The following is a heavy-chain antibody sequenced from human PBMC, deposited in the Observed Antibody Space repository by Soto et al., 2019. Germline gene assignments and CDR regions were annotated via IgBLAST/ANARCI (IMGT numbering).Heavy chain of an antibody. CDR3: ARAPKVSGSAQTRPDF. Sequence: SETLSLTCSLYSGSLSGYYWSWIRQPPGKGLEWIGEISPSGTTNYSPSLKSRVSISVDTSKNQFSLNLTSLTAADTAVYYCARAPKVSGSAQTRPDFWGQGSLFTVSS. V-gene: IGHV4-34*01. D-gene: IGHD6-6*01. CDR1: SGSLSGYY. J-gene: IGHJ4*02. CDR2: ISPSGTT.